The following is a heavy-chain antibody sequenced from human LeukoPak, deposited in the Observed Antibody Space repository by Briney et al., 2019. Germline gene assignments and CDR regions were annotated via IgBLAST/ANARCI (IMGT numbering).Heavy chain of an antibody. Sequence: ASVKVSCTPARYTFTSYEINWVRQATGQGLEGMGWMNPNSGNTGYAQKFQGRVTMTRNTSISTAYMELSSLRSEDTAVYYCARGLNIVATITQHWFDPWGQGTLVTVSS. D-gene: IGHD5-12*01. J-gene: IGHJ5*02. CDR2: MNPNSGNT. V-gene: IGHV1-8*01. CDR3: ARGLNIVATITQHWFDP. CDR1: RYTFTSYE.